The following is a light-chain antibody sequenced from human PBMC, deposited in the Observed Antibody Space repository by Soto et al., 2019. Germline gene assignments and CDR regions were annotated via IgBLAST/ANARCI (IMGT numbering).Light chain of an antibody. J-gene: IGLJ2*01. CDR2: EVS. CDR1: TSDVGGNKY. CDR3: SSYTSSTTV. V-gene: IGLV2-14*01. Sequence: QSALTQPASVSGSPGQSITISCTGTTSDVGGNKYVSWYQHHPGKAPKLMIYEVSHRPSGVSNRFSGSKSANTASLSISGLQAEDEADYYCSSYTSSTTVFGGGTQLTVL.